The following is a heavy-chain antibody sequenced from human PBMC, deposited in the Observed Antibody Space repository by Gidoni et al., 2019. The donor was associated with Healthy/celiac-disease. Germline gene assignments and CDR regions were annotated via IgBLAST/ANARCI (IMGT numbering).Heavy chain of an antibody. Sequence: QVQLVESGGGVVQPGRSLRLSCAASGFTFSSYGMHWVRQAPGKGLEWVAVISYDGSNKYYADSVKGRFTISRDNSKNTLYLQVNSLRAEDTALYYCAKGRYYYDSSAYPEFDYWGQGTLVTVSS. CDR2: ISYDGSNK. V-gene: IGHV3-30*18. D-gene: IGHD3-22*01. CDR1: GFTFSSYG. CDR3: AKGRYYYDSSAYPEFDY. J-gene: IGHJ4*02.